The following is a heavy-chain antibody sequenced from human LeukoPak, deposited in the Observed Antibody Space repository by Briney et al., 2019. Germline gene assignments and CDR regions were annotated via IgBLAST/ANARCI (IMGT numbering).Heavy chain of an antibody. Sequence: SETLSLTCTVSGGSISSSSYYWGWIRQPPGKGLEWIGEINHSGSTNYNPSLKSRVTISVDTSKNQFSLKLSSVTAADTAVYYCARHWPMVGTWGQGTLVTVSS. CDR2: INHSGST. V-gene: IGHV4-39*01. D-gene: IGHD3-10*02. J-gene: IGHJ5*02. CDR3: ARHWPMVGT. CDR1: GGSISSSSYY.